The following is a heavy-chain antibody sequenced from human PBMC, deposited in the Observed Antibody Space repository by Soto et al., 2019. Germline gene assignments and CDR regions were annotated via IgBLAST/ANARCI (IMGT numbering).Heavy chain of an antibody. CDR3: ANEDWNDSWIDY. J-gene: IGHJ4*02. CDR2: ISYDGSNK. CDR1: GFTFSSYG. D-gene: IGHD1-1*01. V-gene: IGHV3-30*18. Sequence: GGSLRLSCAASGFTFSSYGMHWVRQAPGKGLEWVAVISYDGSNKYYADSVKGRFTISRDNSKNTLYLQMNSLRAEDTAVYYCANEDWNDSWIDYWGQGTLVTVSS.